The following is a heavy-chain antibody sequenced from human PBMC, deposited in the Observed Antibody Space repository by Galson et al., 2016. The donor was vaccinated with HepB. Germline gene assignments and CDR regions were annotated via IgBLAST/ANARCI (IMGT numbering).Heavy chain of an antibody. CDR2: IFCDGSNK. V-gene: IGHV3-30*04. Sequence: SLRLSCAASGFTFGSYAMHWVRQAPGKGLEWVAFIFCDGSNKDYADSVKGRFTISRDNSKNTVSLQMNSLRGEDMAMYYCASFVRLPIWGQGTKVTVSS. CDR1: GFTFGSYA. CDR3: ASFVRLPI. J-gene: IGHJ3*02. D-gene: IGHD3-10*02.